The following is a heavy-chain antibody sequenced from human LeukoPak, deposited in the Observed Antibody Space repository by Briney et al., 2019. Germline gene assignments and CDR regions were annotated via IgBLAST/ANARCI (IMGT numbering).Heavy chain of an antibody. CDR2: ISYDGNTI. CDR1: EFTFSNYA. V-gene: IGHV3-30-3*01. Sequence: GGSLRLSCAASEFTFSNYALHWVRQAPGKGLQWVAVISYDGNTIHYADSVKGRFIISRDTSKNTLYLQMNSLRAEDAAVYYCARSGGLQKFDYWGQGTLVTVSS. CDR3: ARSGGLQKFDY. J-gene: IGHJ4*02. D-gene: IGHD4-11*01.